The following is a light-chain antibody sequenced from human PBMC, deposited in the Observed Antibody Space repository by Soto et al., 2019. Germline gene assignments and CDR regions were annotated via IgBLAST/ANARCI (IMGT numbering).Light chain of an antibody. CDR1: SSDVGGYNH. J-gene: IGLJ2*01. Sequence: QSALTQPASVSGSPGQSITISCTGTSSDVGGYNHVSWYQQHPGKAPKLMIYEVSNRPSGVSNRFSGSKSGNTASLTISGLQAEDEADYYCSSYTSSSTVVFGGGTQLTVL. V-gene: IGLV2-14*01. CDR3: SSYTSSSTVV. CDR2: EVS.